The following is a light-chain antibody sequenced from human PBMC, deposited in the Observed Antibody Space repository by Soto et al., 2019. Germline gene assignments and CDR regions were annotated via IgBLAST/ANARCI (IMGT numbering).Light chain of an antibody. J-gene: IGKJ5*01. CDR3: QQRSNWPPIT. CDR2: DAS. Sequence: EIVLTQSPATLSLSPGERATLSCRASQSVSSYLAWDQQKPGQAPRLLIYDASNSATGIPARFSGSGSGTDFTLTISSLEPEDLAVYYCQQRSNWPPITFGQGTLLESK. V-gene: IGKV3-11*01. CDR1: QSVSSY.